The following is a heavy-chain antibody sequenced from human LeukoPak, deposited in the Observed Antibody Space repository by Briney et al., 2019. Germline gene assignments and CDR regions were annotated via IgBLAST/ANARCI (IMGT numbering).Heavy chain of an antibody. V-gene: IGHV4-30-2*01. CDR2: IYHSGST. CDR1: GGSISSGGYS. D-gene: IGHD3-10*01. CDR3: ASFNGSGSYYGDY. Sequence: PSETLSLTCAVSGGSISSGGYSWSWIRQPPGKGLEWIGYIYHSGSTYYNPSLKSRVTISVDRSKNQFSLKLSSVTAADTAVYYCASFNGSGSYYGDYWGQRTLVTVSS. J-gene: IGHJ4*02.